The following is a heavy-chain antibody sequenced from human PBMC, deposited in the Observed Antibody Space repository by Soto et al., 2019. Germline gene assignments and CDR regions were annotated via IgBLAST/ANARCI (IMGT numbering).Heavy chain of an antibody. CDR3: AKGGAVLLDPFDV. D-gene: IGHD1-26*01. CDR1: GFTFSSFA. V-gene: IGHV3-23*01. CDR2: VTSSASST. J-gene: IGHJ3*01. Sequence: GQLLESGGGMVQPGVSLRLSCAASGFTFSSFAINWVRRPPGRGLEWVAAVTSSASSTHYADSVKGRFTISRDKSTNTLYLQKNRLRAADTAVYYCAKGGAVLLDPFDVWGQGTMVTVSS.